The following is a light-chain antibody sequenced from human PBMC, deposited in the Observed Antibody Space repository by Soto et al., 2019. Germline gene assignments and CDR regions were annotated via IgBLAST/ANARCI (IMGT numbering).Light chain of an antibody. CDR2: EVS. CDR3: SSYAGSNNVV. CDR1: SSDIGGYNY. V-gene: IGLV2-8*01. Sequence: QSVLTQPPSASGSPGQSVTISCTGTSSDIGGYNYVSWYQQHPGKAPKLMISEVSKRPSGVPDRFSGSKSGNTASLTVSGLQAEDGADYYCSSYAGSNNVVFGGGTKLTVL. J-gene: IGLJ2*01.